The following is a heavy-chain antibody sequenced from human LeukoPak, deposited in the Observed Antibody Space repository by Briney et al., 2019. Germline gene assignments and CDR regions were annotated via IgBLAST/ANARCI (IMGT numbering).Heavy chain of an antibody. CDR3: AKDNYDILTGPFDY. CDR1: GFTFDDYA. J-gene: IGHJ4*02. D-gene: IGHD3-9*01. V-gene: IGHV3-43*02. CDR2: ISGDGGST. Sequence: GGSLRLSCAASGFTFDDYAVHWVRQAPGQGLEWVSLISGDGGSTYYADSVKGRFTISRDNSKNSLYLQMNSLRTEDTALYYCAKDNYDILTGPFDYWGQGTLVTVSS.